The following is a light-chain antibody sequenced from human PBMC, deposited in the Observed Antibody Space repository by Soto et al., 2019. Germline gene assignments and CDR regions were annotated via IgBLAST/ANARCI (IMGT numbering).Light chain of an antibody. CDR1: QSLLHSNGYNY. Sequence: DIVMTQSPLSLPVTPGEPASISCRSSQSLLHSNGYNYLYWFLQKPGQPPQLLIYAASNRFSGVPDRFSGSGSGTEFTLKSSRVEAEDVGVYYCMQSIELPRTFGQGTKVDIK. CDR2: AAS. CDR3: MQSIELPRT. J-gene: IGKJ1*01. V-gene: IGKV2D-29*01.